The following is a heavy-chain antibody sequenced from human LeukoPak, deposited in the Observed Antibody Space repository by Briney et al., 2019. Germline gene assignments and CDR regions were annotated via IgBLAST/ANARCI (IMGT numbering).Heavy chain of an antibody. Sequence: SETLSLTCTVSGGSISSGGYYWSWIRQPPGKGLEWIGYIFHSGRTYYNPSLKSRVTISVDRSKNQFSLKLSSVTAADTAVYYCARETRITMVRGATGYFDYWGQGTLVTVSS. V-gene: IGHV4-30-2*01. J-gene: IGHJ4*02. CDR2: IFHSGRT. CDR1: GGSISSGGYY. CDR3: ARETRITMVRGATGYFDY. D-gene: IGHD3-10*01.